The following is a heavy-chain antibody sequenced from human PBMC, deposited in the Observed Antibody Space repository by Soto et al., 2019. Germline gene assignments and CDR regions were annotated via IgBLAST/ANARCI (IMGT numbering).Heavy chain of an antibody. CDR2: IYHSGST. V-gene: IGHV4-30-2*01. D-gene: IGHD3-16*02. J-gene: IGHJ3*02. CDR3: ARGATSLSDAFDI. Sequence: QLQLQESGSGLVKPSQTLSLTCAVSGGSISSGGYSWSWIRQPPGKGLEWIGYIYHSGSTYYNPSHKRRVTISVDRSKNQFSLKLSSVTAADTAVYYCARGATSLSDAFDIWGQGTMVTVSS. CDR1: GGSISSGGYS.